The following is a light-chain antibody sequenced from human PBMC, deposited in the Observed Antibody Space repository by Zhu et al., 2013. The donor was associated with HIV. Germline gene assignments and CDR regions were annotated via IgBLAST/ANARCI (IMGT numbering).Light chain of an antibody. J-gene: IGKJ3*01. CDR3: HHVNDNPA. V-gene: IGKV3-20*01. Sequence: DIVLTQSPGTLSLSPGERATLSCRASQSVGSRFLAWYQQKPGQVPTLLIYAVSTRAAGIPGRFSGSGSGTQFTLTISSLQPEDFATYYCHHVNDNPAFGPGTTVDFK. CDR1: QSVGSRF. CDR2: AVS.